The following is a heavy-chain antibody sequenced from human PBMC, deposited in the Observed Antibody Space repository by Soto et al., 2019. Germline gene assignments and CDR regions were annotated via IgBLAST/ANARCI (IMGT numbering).Heavy chain of an antibody. V-gene: IGHV3-48*02. D-gene: IGHD2-2*01. CDR3: AHLVRGGERRYAATGFGY. CDR2: ISSRGSTI. J-gene: IGHJ4*02. Sequence: EVQLVESGGGLVQPGGSLRLSCAASESAFSNYSMNWVRQAPGKGLEWVSYISSRGSTIYYVDSVQGRFTISRDKAKNSLYLQMHSLRDEDTAVYFGAHLVRGGERRYAATGFGYWGQGTLVTVSS. CDR1: ESAFSNYS.